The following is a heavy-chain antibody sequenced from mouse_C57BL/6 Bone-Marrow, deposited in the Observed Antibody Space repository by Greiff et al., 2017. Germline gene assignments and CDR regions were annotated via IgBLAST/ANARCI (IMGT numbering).Heavy chain of an antibody. CDR2: IYPGDGDT. Sequence: QVQLQQSGPELVTPGASVKISCKASGYAFSSSWMNWVKQRPGKGLEWIGRIYPGDGDTNYNGKFKGKATLTADKSSSTAYMQLSSLTSEDSAVYVCARERLAGFDYWGQGTTLTVSS. CDR1: GYAFSSSW. CDR3: ARERLAGFDY. V-gene: IGHV1-82*01. J-gene: IGHJ2*01. D-gene: IGHD2-13*01.